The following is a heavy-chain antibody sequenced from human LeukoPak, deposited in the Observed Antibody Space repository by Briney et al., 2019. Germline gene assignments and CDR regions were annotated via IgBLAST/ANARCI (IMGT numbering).Heavy chain of an antibody. CDR2: ISYDGSNK. D-gene: IGHD3-10*01. V-gene: IGHV3-30*04. CDR1: GFTFSSYA. Sequence: GGSLRLSCAASGFTFSSYAMHWVRQAPGKGLEWVAVISYDGSNKYYADSVKGRFTISRDNSKNTLYLQMNSLRAEDTAVYYCAREGSMVRGYIDYWGQGTLVTVSS. J-gene: IGHJ4*02. CDR3: AREGSMVRGYIDY.